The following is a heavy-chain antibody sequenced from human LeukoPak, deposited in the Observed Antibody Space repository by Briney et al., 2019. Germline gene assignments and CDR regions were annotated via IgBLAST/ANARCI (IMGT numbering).Heavy chain of an antibody. J-gene: IGHJ6*02. Sequence: PGGSLRLSCAASGFTFSSYGMHWVRQAPGKGLEWVAVIWYDGSNKYYADSVKGRFTISRDNSKNTLYLQMNSLRAEDTAVYYCARGFGEPDPYYYGMDVWGQGTTVTVSS. CDR3: ARGFGEPDPYYYGMDV. V-gene: IGHV3-33*01. CDR2: IWYDGSNK. CDR1: GFTFSSYG. D-gene: IGHD3-10*01.